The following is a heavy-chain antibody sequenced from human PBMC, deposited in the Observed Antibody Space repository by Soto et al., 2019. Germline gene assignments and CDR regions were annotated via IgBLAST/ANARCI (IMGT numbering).Heavy chain of an antibody. D-gene: IGHD3-3*01. V-gene: IGHV4-59*08. J-gene: IGHJ3*02. Sequence: SETLSLTCTVSGGSISSYYWSWIRQPPGKGLEWIGYIYYSGSTNYNPSLKSRVTISVDTSKNQFSLKLSSVTAADTAVYYCARHLPISRSGAFDIWGQGTLVTVSS. CDR2: IYYSGST. CDR3: ARHLPISRSGAFDI. CDR1: GGSISSYY.